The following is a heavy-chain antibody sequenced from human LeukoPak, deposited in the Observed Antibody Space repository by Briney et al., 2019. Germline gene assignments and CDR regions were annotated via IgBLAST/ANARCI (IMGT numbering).Heavy chain of an antibody. CDR3: ARQLMTGYYRLDY. D-gene: IGHD3-9*01. Sequence: GASVKETCKASGYTFTDYYMHWVRQAPGQGLEWMGWINPNSGGTNYAQKFQGRVTMTRDTSISTAYMELSRLRSDDTAVYYCARQLMTGYYRLDYWGQGTLVTVSS. CDR1: GYTFTDYY. V-gene: IGHV1-2*02. CDR2: INPNSGGT. J-gene: IGHJ4*02.